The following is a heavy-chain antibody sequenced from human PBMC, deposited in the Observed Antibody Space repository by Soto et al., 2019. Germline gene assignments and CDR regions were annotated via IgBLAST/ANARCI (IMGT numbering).Heavy chain of an antibody. CDR1: GGSISSSNW. CDR3: AIFSWAYNHVFQFYY. J-gene: IGHJ1*01. Sequence: PSETLSLTCAVSGGSISSSNWWSWVRQPPGKGLEWIGEIYHSGSTNYNPSLKSRVTISVDKSKNQFSLKLNSVTAADTAVYYCAIFSWAYNHVFQFYYWGQGTLVPGSS. D-gene: IGHD3-3*01. CDR2: IYHSGST. V-gene: IGHV4-4*02.